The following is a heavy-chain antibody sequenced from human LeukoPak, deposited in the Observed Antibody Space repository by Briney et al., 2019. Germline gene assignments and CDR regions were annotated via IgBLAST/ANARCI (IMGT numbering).Heavy chain of an antibody. Sequence: AGGSLRLSCAASGFTFSSYEMNWVRQAPGKGLEWVSYISSSASTMYHADSVKGRFTISRDNAKNSLYLQMNSLRAEDTAVYYCARDGGTVTTGNWFDPWGQGTLVTVSS. V-gene: IGHV3-48*03. CDR3: ARDGGTVTTGNWFDP. J-gene: IGHJ5*02. CDR2: ISSSASTM. CDR1: GFTFSSYE. D-gene: IGHD4-11*01.